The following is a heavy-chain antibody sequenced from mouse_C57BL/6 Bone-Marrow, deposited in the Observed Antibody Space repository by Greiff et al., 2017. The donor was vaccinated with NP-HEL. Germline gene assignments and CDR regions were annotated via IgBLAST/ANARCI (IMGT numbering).Heavy chain of an antibody. CDR1: GYTFTSYG. Sequence: KQSGAERGRPGASVKLSCKASGYTFTSYGISWVKQRTGQGLEWIGEIYPRSGNTYYNEKFKGKATLTADKSSSTAYMELRSLTSEDSAVYFCAREAYYYGSGFDYWGQGTTLTVSS. CDR3: AREAYYYGSGFDY. V-gene: IGHV1-81*01. J-gene: IGHJ2*01. CDR2: IYPRSGNT. D-gene: IGHD1-1*01.